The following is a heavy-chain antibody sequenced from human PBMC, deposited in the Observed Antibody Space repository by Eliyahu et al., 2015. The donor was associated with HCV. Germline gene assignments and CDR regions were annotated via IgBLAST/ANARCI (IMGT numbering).Heavy chain of an antibody. CDR2: XXYSGST. J-gene: IGHJ6*02. D-gene: IGHD3-10*01. CDR3: ARDPRGSRGMDV. CDR1: GGSVSSGSYY. Sequence: QVQLQESGPGLVKPSETLSLXCTVSGGSVSSGSYYWXWXXQPPGKGLGWIGYXXYSGSTNYNPSLKSRVTISVDTSRNQFSLKLSSVTAADTAVYYCARDPRGSRGMDVWGQGTTVTVSS. V-gene: IGHV4-61*01.